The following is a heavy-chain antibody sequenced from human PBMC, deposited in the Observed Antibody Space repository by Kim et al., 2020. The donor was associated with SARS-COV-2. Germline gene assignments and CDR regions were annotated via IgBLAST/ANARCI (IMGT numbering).Heavy chain of an antibody. V-gene: IGHV3-23*01. Sequence: GGSLRLSCTTSGFTFTGYAMSWVRQAPGKGLEWVSSIDGSDGTTYYVDSVKGRFTISIDNSKNTLYLQMSSLRADDTAVYYCMKGGWGSIWDHWGQGTLVTVSS. D-gene: IGHD2-21*01. CDR3: MKGGWGSIWDH. J-gene: IGHJ4*02. CDR1: GFTFTGYA. CDR2: IDGSDGTT.